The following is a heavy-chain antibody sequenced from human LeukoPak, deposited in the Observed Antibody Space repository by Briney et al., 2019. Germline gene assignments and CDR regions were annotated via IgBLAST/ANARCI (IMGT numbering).Heavy chain of an antibody. CDR1: GYTFTSYA. CDR2: INTNTGNP. J-gene: IGHJ4*02. D-gene: IGHD2-2*01. Sequence: GASVTVSCKASGYTFTSYAMNWVRQAPGQGLEWMGWINTNTGNPTYAQGFTGRFVFSLDTSVSTAYLQISSLKAEDTAVYYCARGIRGYCSSTSCYGPIDYGGQGTLVTVSS. CDR3: ARGIRGYCSSTSCYGPIDY. V-gene: IGHV7-4-1*02.